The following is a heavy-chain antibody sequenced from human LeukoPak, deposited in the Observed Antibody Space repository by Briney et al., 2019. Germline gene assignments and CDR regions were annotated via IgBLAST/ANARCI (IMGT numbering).Heavy chain of an antibody. Sequence: SETLSLTCTVSGGSFSIYYWSWIRQPAGKGLEWIGRIYTSGNTNYNPSLKSRVTMSVDTSKNQFSLKLSSVTAADTAVYYCARVMAGYYYMDVWGKGTTVTISS. J-gene: IGHJ6*03. CDR3: ARVMAGYYYMDV. CDR2: IYTSGNT. V-gene: IGHV4-4*07. CDR1: GGSFSIYY. D-gene: IGHD3-10*01.